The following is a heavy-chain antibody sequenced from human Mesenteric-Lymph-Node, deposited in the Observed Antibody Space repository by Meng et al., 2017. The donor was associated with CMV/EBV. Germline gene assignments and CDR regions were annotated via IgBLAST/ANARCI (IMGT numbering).Heavy chain of an antibody. Sequence: SVKVSCKTSGDTLNTHVISWLRQAPGQGLQWMGRIIPLLHTADYAQNLQDRLTITADESTRTVYMELRSLRSEDSAVYYCADDNRDEAVGLILHQWGQGTLVTVSS. J-gene: IGHJ4*02. V-gene: IGHV1-69*11. CDR3: ADDNRDEAVGLILHQ. CDR1: GDTLNTHV. D-gene: IGHD2-8*01. CDR2: IIPLLHTA.